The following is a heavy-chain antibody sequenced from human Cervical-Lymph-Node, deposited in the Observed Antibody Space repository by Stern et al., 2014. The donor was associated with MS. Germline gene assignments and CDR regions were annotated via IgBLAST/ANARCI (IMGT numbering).Heavy chain of an antibody. J-gene: IGHJ6*02. Sequence: QVQLVQSGAELKKPGSSVKVSCKASGGTFSSYGISWARQAPGQGLEWMGGVIPLFGTANYARRVQGRGTLNAHITTSTAYMELSSLRSEDTAVYYCARDGDFDSNYGMDVWGQGTTVTVSS. CDR3: ARDGDFDSNYGMDV. V-gene: IGHV1-69*06. D-gene: IGHD2-21*02. CDR2: VIPLFGTA. CDR1: GGTFSSYG.